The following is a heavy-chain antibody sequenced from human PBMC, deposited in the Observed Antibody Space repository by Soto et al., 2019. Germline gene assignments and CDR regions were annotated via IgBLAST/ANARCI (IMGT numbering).Heavy chain of an antibody. J-gene: IGHJ6*02. V-gene: IGHV1-2*02. CDR1: GYSFTGHY. CDR2: VNLNTGGT. Sequence: QVQHVQSGAEVKKPGDSVKVSSKASGYSFTGHYMHWVRRAPGQGLEWMGCVNLNTGGTDYAQEFQGRVTMTTATSIRTVYLEVTRLIFDDTAIYYCARDPSSFLGRVYGMDVWGQGTAVILSS. CDR3: ARDPSSFLGRVYGMDV.